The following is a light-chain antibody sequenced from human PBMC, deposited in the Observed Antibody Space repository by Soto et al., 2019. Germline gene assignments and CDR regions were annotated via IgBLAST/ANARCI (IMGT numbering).Light chain of an antibody. J-gene: IGLJ3*02. CDR3: AAWDDNLNAWL. Sequence: QSVLTQSPSASGTPGQRVSISCSGASSNIGSNTVNWYQQVPGTAPKLLIYLNNLRPPGVPDRFSGSRSGTSASLAISGLQFEDDADYYCAAWDDNLNAWLFGGGTKVTVL. CDR1: SSNIGSNT. CDR2: LNN. V-gene: IGLV1-44*01.